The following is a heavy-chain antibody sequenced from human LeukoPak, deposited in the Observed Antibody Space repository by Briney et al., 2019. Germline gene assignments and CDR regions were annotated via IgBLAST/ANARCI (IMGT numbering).Heavy chain of an antibody. V-gene: IGHV3-23*01. CDR2: ISGSGGST. CDR3: AKPLAGLGYSFDY. CDR1: GFTFSSYG. D-gene: IGHD3-22*01. J-gene: IGHJ4*02. Sequence: PGGSLRLSCAASGFTFSSYGMSWVRQAPGKGLEWVSAISGSGGSTYYADSVKGRFTISRDNSKNTLYLQMNSLRAEDTAVYYCAKPLAGLGYSFDYWGQGTLVTVSS.